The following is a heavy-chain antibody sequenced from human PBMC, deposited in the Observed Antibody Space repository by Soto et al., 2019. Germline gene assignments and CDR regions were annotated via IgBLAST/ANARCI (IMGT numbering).Heavy chain of an antibody. CDR3: ARESDIVVVVAATQNAFDI. Sequence: SETLSLTCAVYGGSFSGYYWSWIRQPPGKGLEWIGEINHSGSTNYNPSLKSRVTISVDTSKNQFSLKLSSVTAADTAVYYCARESDIVVVVAATQNAFDIWGQGTMVTVSS. V-gene: IGHV4-34*01. CDR2: INHSGST. CDR1: GGSFSGYY. D-gene: IGHD2-15*01. J-gene: IGHJ3*02.